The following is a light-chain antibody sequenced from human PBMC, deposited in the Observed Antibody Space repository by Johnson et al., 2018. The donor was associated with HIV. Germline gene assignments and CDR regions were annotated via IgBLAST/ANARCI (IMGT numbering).Light chain of an antibody. Sequence: QSVLTQPPSVSAAPGQKVTISCSGSSSNIGNNYVAWYQQLPGTAPKLLIYESNKRPSGIPDRFSGSKSGTYATLGITGLQTGDEADYYCGTWDSSLSAGVFGTGTKVTVL. V-gene: IGLV1-51*02. CDR1: SSNIGNNY. CDR2: ESN. CDR3: GTWDSSLSAGV. J-gene: IGLJ1*01.